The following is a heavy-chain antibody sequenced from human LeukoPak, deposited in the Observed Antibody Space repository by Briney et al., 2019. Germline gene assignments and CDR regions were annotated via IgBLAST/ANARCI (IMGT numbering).Heavy chain of an antibody. D-gene: IGHD3-10*01. J-gene: IGHJ4*02. CDR3: ARAAGGTMVRGVMGYFDY. CDR2: ISAYNGNT. CDR1: GYTFTSYG. V-gene: IGHV1-18*01. Sequence: ASVKVSCKASGYTFTSYGISWVRQAPGQGLEWMGWISAYNGNTNYAQKLQGRVTMTTDTSTSTACMELRSLRSDDTAVYYCARAAGGTMVRGVMGYFDYWGQGTLVTVSS.